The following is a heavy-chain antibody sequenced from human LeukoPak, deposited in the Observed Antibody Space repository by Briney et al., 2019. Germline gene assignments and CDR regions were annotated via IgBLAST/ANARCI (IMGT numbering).Heavy chain of an antibody. CDR1: GGSFSGYY. Sequence: SETLSLTCAIYGGSFSGYYWSWIRQPPGKGLEWIGEINHSGSTNYNPSLKSRVTISVDTSKNQFSLKLSSVTAADTAVYYCARFLRIGRGRAFDIWGQGTMVTVSS. V-gene: IGHV4-34*01. CDR3: ARFLRIGRGRAFDI. CDR2: INHSGST. J-gene: IGHJ3*02. D-gene: IGHD2-15*01.